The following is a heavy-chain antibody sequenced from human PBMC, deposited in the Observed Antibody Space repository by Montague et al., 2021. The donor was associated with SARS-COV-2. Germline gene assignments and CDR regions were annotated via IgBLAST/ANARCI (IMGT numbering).Heavy chain of an antibody. CDR2: IWYDGSNK. J-gene: IGHJ4*02. CDR1: GFTFSSYG. D-gene: IGHD4-17*01. CDR3: ARDTVRDYGDSGDY. V-gene: IGHV3-33*01. Sequence: SLRLSCAASGFTFSSYGMHWVRQAPGKGPEWVAVIWYDGSNKYYADSVKGRFTISRDNSKNTLYLQMNSLRAEDTAVYYCARDTVRDYGDSGDYWGQGTLVTVSS.